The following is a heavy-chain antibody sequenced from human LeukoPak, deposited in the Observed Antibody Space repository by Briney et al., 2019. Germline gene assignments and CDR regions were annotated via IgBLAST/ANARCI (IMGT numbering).Heavy chain of an antibody. Sequence: GRSLRLSCAASGFTFSSYGMHWVRQAPGKGLEWVAVIWYDGSNKYYADSVKGRFTISRDNSKNTLYLQMNSLRAEDTAVYYCARDSMASSRWYYMDVWGKGTTVTVSS. CDR2: IWYDGSNK. CDR1: GFTFSSYG. CDR3: ARDSMASSRWYYMDV. J-gene: IGHJ6*03. V-gene: IGHV3-33*01. D-gene: IGHD5-24*01.